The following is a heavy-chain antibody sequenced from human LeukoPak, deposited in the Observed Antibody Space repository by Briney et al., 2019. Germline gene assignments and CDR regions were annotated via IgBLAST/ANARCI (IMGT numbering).Heavy chain of an antibody. J-gene: IGHJ4*02. CDR3: ARHRGGSSPSVFDS. CDR1: GGSVSSSSYY. V-gene: IGHV4-39*01. Sequence: PSETLSLTCTVSGGSVSSSSYYWGWIRQPPGKGLEWIGSVYYSGSTYYNPPLKSRVTISVDTSKNQFSPKMSSVTAADTTLFYCARHRGGSSPSVFDSWGQGTLVTVSS. CDR2: VYYSGST. D-gene: IGHD6-6*01.